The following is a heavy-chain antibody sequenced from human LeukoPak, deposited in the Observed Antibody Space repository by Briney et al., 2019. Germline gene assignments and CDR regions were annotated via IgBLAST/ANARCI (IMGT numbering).Heavy chain of an antibody. Sequence: WASVKVSCKASGYTFTSYDINWVRQATGQGLEWMGWMNPNSGNTGYAQKFQGRVTMTRNTSISTAYMELSSLRSEDTAVYYCARTKSRWLQIRGAFDIWGQGTMVTVSS. V-gene: IGHV1-8*01. CDR2: MNPNSGNT. CDR3: ARTKSRWLQIRGAFDI. J-gene: IGHJ3*02. CDR1: GYTFTSYD. D-gene: IGHD5-24*01.